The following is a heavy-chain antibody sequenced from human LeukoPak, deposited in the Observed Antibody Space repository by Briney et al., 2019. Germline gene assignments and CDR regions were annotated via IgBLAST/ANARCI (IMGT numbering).Heavy chain of an antibody. D-gene: IGHD6-19*01. V-gene: IGHV1-2*02. J-gene: IGHJ4*02. CDR1: GYTFTGYY. CDR3: ARGGSSGTHLETTPVDY. Sequence: GASVKVSCKASGYTFTGYYMHWVRQAPGQGLEWMGWINPNSGGTNYVQKFQGRVTMTRDTSISTAYMELSRLRSDDTAVYYCARGGSSGTHLETTPVDYWGQGTLVTVSS. CDR2: INPNSGGT.